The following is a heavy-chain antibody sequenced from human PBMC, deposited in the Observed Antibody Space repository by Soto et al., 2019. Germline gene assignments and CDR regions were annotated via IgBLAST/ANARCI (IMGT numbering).Heavy chain of an antibody. Sequence: QVQLVQSGAEVRKPGASVKVSCEASGYSLTSYYMHWVRRAPGQGLEWMGITNPSDGSTNYAQKFQGRVTMTSDTSTSTVYIEMSSLRAEDTAMYYCARSYVTSRPIDFWGQGTLVTVSS. V-gene: IGHV1-46*01. CDR1: GYSLTSYY. D-gene: IGHD3-16*01. J-gene: IGHJ4*02. CDR2: TNPSDGST. CDR3: ARSYVTSRPIDF.